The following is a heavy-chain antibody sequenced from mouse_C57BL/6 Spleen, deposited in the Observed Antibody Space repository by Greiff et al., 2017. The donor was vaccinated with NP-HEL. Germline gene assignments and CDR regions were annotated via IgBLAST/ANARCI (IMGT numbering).Heavy chain of an antibody. Sequence: VQLQQSGPELVKPGASVKMSCKASGYTFTDYNMHWVKQSHGQSLEWIGYINPNNGGTSYNQKFKGKATLTVNKSSSTAYMELRSLTSEDSAVYYCARVYITTVVPLFDYWGQGTTLTVSS. CDR1: GYTFTDYN. CDR3: ARVYITTVVPLFDY. CDR2: INPNNGGT. V-gene: IGHV1-22*01. J-gene: IGHJ2*01. D-gene: IGHD1-1*01.